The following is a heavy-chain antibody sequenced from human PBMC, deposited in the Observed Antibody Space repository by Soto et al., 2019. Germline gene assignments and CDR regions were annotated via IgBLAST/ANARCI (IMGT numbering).Heavy chain of an antibody. CDR1: GGSIRSYF. CDR2: IYPSGST. V-gene: IGHV4-4*07. CDR3: ARESYAPFLDY. D-gene: IGHD3-16*02. Sequence: SETLSLTCTVSGGSIRSYFWSWIRQPAGKGLEWIGRIYPSGSTNYNPSLKSRVTMSVDTSKKEFSLKLNSVTSADTAVYFCARESYAPFLDYWGQGILVTASS. J-gene: IGHJ4*02.